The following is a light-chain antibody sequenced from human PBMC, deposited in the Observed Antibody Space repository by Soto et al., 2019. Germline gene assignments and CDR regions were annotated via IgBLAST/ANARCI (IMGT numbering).Light chain of an antibody. CDR2: GAS. CDR3: QQYVSSPWA. V-gene: IGKV3-20*01. Sequence: IVLAQSPGTLSLSPWESATLSCRASQSVSSSFLAWYQQKAGQAPRLLIYGASRRATGIPDRFSGSGSGTDFTLTISRLEPEDFAVYYCQQYVSSPWAFGQGTK. J-gene: IGKJ1*01. CDR1: QSVSSSF.